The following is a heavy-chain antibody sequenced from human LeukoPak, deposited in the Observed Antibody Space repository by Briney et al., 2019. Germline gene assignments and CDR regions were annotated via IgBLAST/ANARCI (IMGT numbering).Heavy chain of an antibody. D-gene: IGHD3-22*01. J-gene: IGHJ4*02. CDR2: INQDGSEK. CDR1: GFTFSSYS. CDR3: ARLPEYYDTSGYFY. V-gene: IGHV3-7*01. Sequence: GGSLRLSCAASGFTFSSYSMNWVRQAPGKGLEWVASINQDGSEKHYVDSAKGRFTISRDNTKNSLYLQINSLRAEDTAVYYCARLPEYYDTSGYFYWGQGTLVTVSS.